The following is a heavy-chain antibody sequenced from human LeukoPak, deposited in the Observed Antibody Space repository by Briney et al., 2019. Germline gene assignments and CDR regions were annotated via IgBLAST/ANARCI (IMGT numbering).Heavy chain of an antibody. CDR1: GFTFSSYT. CDR3: ARDQGYCSGGTCYYYGMDV. V-gene: IGHV3-21*01. CDR2: ITSSSSYI. Sequence: GGSLKLSCAASGFTFSSYTMNWVRQAPGQGLEWVSSITSSSSYINYADSLKGRFTLSRDIATNSLYLQMNSLRAEDTAVYYCARDQGYCSGGTCYYYGMDVWGQGTPVTVSS. D-gene: IGHD2-15*01. J-gene: IGHJ6*01.